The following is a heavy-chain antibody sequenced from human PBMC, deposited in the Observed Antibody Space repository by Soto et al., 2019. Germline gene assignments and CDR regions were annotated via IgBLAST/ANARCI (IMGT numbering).Heavy chain of an antibody. CDR2: INPKFGDT. Sequence: QVRLVQSGAEVKEPGDSVRVSCEASGYTFTAYHIHWVRQAPGQGLEWMGWINPKFGDTGYAQDFQGRVSMTSDMSISTGYMELSRLTSGDTAIYYCARNMDYYYGRGSGNGHGVWGQGTTVTVFS. J-gene: IGHJ6*02. CDR1: GYTFTAYH. CDR3: ARNMDYYYGRGSGNGHGV. V-gene: IGHV1-2*02. D-gene: IGHD3-10*02.